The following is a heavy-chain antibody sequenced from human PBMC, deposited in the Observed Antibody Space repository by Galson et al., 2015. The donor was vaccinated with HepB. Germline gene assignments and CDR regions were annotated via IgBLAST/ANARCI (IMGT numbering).Heavy chain of an antibody. D-gene: IGHD5/OR15-5a*01. CDR2: ISFDGSDE. V-gene: IGHV3-30*18. CDR3: AKVIDPYSEYLLALDS. CDR1: GFTFRSYG. Sequence: SLRLSCAASGFTFRSYGMHWVRQAPGKGLEWVAVISFDGSDEYYADSVRGRFTISRDNSKNTLFLQMNSLRAEDTAVYYCAKVIDPYSEYLLALDSWGQGTLVTVSS. J-gene: IGHJ5*01.